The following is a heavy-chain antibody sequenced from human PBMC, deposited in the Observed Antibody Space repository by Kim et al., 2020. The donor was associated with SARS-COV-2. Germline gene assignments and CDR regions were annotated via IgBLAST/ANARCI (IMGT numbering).Heavy chain of an antibody. Sequence: GGSLRLSCAASGFTFDDYAMHWVRQAPGKGLEWVSGISWNSGSIGYADSVKGRFTISRDNAKNSLYLQMNSLRAEDTALYYCAKDLSSSWFLFQHWGRAPWSPSPQ. J-gene: IGHJ1*01. D-gene: IGHD6-13*01. V-gene: IGHV3-9*01. CDR3: AKDLSSSWFLFQH. CDR2: ISWNSGSI. CDR1: GFTFDDYA.